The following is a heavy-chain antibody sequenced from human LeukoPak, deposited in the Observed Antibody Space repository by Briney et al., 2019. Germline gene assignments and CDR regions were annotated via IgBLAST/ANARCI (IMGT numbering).Heavy chain of an antibody. CDR1: GPSISSRSYC. CDR3: ACMTTISV. D-gene: IGHD5-24*01. CDR2: IYNSGST. V-gene: IGHV4-39*01. J-gene: IGHJ4*02. Sequence: PSQTLSLTCTVAGPSISSRSYCWGWIRHPPGKGLEWIGSIYNSGSTYYNPSLKSRVTISVDTSKNQFSLKLSSVTAADTAVYYCACMTTISVWGQGTLVTVSS.